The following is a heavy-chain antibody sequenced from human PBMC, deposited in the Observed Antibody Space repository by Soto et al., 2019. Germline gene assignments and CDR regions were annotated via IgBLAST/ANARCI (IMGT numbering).Heavy chain of an antibody. D-gene: IGHD2-2*03. CDR3: ARQQLDIFLVPAAMGGDAFDI. CDR2: IIPILGIA. CDR1: GGTFSSYT. V-gene: IGHV1-69*02. Sequence: SVKVSCKASGGTFSSYTISWVRQAPGQGLEWMGRIIPILGIANYAQKFQGRVTITADKSTSTAYMELSSLRSEDTAVYYCARQQLDIFLVPAAMGGDAFDIWGQGTMVTVS. J-gene: IGHJ3*02.